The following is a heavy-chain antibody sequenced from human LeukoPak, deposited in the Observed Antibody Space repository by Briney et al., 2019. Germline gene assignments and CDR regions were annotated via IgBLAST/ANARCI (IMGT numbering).Heavy chain of an antibody. CDR2: IWYDGSNE. D-gene: IGHD2-2*01. CDR1: GFTFRNHG. Sequence: GGSLRLSCAASGFTFRNHGMHWVRQAPGKGLEWVAVIWYDGSNEYYADSVKGRFTISRDNSKNTLYLQMNSLRDEDTAIYYCAGDRSSTYCDSWGQGTVVTVSS. V-gene: IGHV3-33*01. J-gene: IGHJ4*02. CDR3: AGDRSSTYCDS.